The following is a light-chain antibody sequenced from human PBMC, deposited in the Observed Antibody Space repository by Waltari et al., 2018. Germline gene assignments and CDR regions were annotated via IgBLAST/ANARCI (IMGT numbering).Light chain of an antibody. CDR1: QSIRSN. CDR2: DAS. Sequence: EIVMTQSPATLSVSPGERATLSCRASQSIRSNLAWYQQKPGQAPRLPIYDASTRATGIPARFSGSGSGTEFILTISSMQSEDFAVYHCQQYNDWRRTFGQGTKVEIK. CDR3: QQYNDWRRT. V-gene: IGKV3-15*01. J-gene: IGKJ1*01.